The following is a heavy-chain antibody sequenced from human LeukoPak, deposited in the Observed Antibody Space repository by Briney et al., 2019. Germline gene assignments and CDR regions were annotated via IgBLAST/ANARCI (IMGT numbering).Heavy chain of an antibody. J-gene: IGHJ5*02. Sequence: SETLSLTCAVYGGSFSGYYWSWIRQPPGNGLEWIGEINHSGSTNYNPSLKSRVTISVDTSKNQFSLKLSSVTAADTAVYYCAREREDIVVVPAAIRRDWFDPWGQGTLVTVSS. CDR1: GGSFSGYY. D-gene: IGHD2-2*02. CDR2: INHSGST. CDR3: AREREDIVVVPAAIRRDWFDP. V-gene: IGHV4-34*01.